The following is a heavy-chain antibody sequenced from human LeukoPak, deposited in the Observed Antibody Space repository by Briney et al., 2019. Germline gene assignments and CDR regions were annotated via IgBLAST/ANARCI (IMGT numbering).Heavy chain of an antibody. J-gene: IGHJ6*04. V-gene: IGHV3-7*01. D-gene: IGHD3-10*02. CDR1: GFSFSSYW. CDR3: AELGITMIGGV. Sequence: GGSLRLSCAASGFSFSSYWMTWARQAPGKGLEWVANIKQDGSEKYYVDSLKGRFTISRDNAKNSLYLQMNSLRAEDTAVYYCAELGITMIGGVWGKGTTVTISS. CDR2: IKQDGSEK.